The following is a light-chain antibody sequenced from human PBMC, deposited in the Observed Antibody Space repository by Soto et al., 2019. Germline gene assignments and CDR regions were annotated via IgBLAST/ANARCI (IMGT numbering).Light chain of an antibody. J-gene: IGKJ4*02. CDR3: WQYNNCPPHT. CDR2: GEF. V-gene: IGKV3-15*01. Sequence: EIVMTQSPATLSVSPGERATLSCRASQSVSINLSWYQQKPGHAPRRLVYGEFITATGILPRLSGSGSWRAFITLTSSLLSEDDAVYYCWQYNNCPPHTFGEGTKVDIK. CDR1: QSVSIN.